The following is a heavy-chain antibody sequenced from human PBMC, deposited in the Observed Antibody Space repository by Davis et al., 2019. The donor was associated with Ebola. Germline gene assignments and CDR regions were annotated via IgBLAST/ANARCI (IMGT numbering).Heavy chain of an antibody. D-gene: IGHD6-13*01. CDR2: ISGSGGST. CDR1: GFTFSSYG. J-gene: IGHJ4*02. Sequence: PGGSLRLSCAASGFTFSSYGMSWVRQAPGKGLEWVSTISGSGGSTYYADSVKGRFTISRDNSKNTLYLQMNSLRAEDTAIYYCAKFRGQLVYNYFDSWGQGTLVTVSP. V-gene: IGHV3-23*01. CDR3: AKFRGQLVYNYFDS.